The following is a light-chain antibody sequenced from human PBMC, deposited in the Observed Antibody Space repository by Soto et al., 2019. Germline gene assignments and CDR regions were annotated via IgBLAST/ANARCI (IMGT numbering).Light chain of an antibody. CDR2: YVT. J-gene: IGLJ3*02. Sequence: QSALTQPRSVSGSPGQSVTISCTGTSSDLVSWYQQYPGRAPKLIIYYVTQRPSGVPDRFSGSKSGNTASLTISGLQAEDEADYYCCSSPGSITWVFGVGTKLTVL. V-gene: IGLV2-11*01. CDR3: CSSPGSITWV. CDR1: SSDL.